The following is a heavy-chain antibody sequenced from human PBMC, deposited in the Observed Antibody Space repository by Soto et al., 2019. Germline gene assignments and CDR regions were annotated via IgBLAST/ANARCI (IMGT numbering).Heavy chain of an antibody. CDR1: GGPFSSYG. D-gene: IGHD1-1*01. CDR3: ARDGTIQMANFDF. J-gene: IGHJ4*02. CDR2: IIPLFGTP. Sequence: QVLLMQSGAEVKKPGSSVKVSCTSSGGPFSSYGISWVRQVPGQGLEWLGGIIPLFGTPSYARKFQDRLTIIADESTTTAYMELSSLTSEDTAMYFCARDGTIQMANFDFWGQGTLVTVSS. V-gene: IGHV1-69*01.